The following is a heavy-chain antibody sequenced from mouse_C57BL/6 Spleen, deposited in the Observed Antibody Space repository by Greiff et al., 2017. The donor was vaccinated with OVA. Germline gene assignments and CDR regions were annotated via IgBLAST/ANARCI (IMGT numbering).Heavy chain of an antibody. Sequence: EVMLVESGGGLVQPGGSMKLSCAASGFTFSDAWMDWVRQSPEKGLEWVAEIRNKANNHATYYAESVKGRFTISRDDSKSSVYLQMNSLRAEDTGIYYCTRRGRCYPGYYYAMDYWGQGTSVTVSS. V-gene: IGHV6-6*01. CDR2: IRNKANNHAT. CDR1: GFTFSDAW. J-gene: IGHJ4*01. CDR3: TRRGRCYPGYYYAMDY.